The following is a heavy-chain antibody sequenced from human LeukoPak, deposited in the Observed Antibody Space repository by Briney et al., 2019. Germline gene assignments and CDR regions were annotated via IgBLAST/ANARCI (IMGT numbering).Heavy chain of an antibody. CDR3: ARISGWPPYYFDY. V-gene: IGHV4-59*12. CDR1: GGSISSYY. D-gene: IGHD6-19*01. CDR2: IYYSGST. J-gene: IGHJ4*02. Sequence: PSETLSLTCTVSGGSISSYYWSWIRQPPGKGLEWIGYIYYSGSTNYNPSLKSRVTISVDTSKNQFSLKLSSVTAADTAVYYCARISGWPPYYFDYWGQGTLVTVSS.